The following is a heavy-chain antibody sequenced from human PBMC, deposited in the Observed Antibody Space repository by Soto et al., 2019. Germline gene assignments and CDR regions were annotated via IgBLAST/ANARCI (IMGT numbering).Heavy chain of an antibody. Sequence: GGSLRLSCAASGFIFSDHYMDWVRQAPGKGLEWVSTTRSSGEHTYYADSVKGRFTISRDNAKNSLYLQMNSLRDEDTAVYYCERYTRVNAFDIWGQGTMVTVSS. D-gene: IGHD3-10*01. CDR3: ERYTRVNAFDI. J-gene: IGHJ3*02. CDR2: TRSSGEHT. V-gene: IGHV3-11*06. CDR1: GFIFSDHY.